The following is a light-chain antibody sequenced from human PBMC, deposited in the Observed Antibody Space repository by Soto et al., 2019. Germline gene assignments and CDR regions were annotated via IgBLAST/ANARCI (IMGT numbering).Light chain of an antibody. Sequence: DLQMTQSPSSLSASVGDRVTITCRASESISRHLNWYQQKPGKVPKLLIYAASSLQNGVPSRFRGSGSGTDFTLTISNLQPEDFATYYCQQSYSTLSITFGQGTRLEIK. CDR2: AAS. J-gene: IGKJ5*01. CDR3: QQSYSTLSIT. CDR1: ESISRH. V-gene: IGKV1-39*01.